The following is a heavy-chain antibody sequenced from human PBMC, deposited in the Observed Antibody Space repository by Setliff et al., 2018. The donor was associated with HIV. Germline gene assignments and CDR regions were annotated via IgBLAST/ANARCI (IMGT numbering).Heavy chain of an antibody. CDR2: IYHSGST. V-gene: IGHV4-38-2*01. Sequence: ASETLSLTCAVSGYSISSGLYWGWIRQPPGKGLEWIGSIYHSGSTYYNPSLKSRVAISVDTSKSQFSLKLSSVTAADTAVYYCARFLLVARPNFDCWGQGTLVTVSS. CDR3: ARFLLVARPNFDC. J-gene: IGHJ4*02. CDR1: GYSISSGLY. D-gene: IGHD6-6*01.